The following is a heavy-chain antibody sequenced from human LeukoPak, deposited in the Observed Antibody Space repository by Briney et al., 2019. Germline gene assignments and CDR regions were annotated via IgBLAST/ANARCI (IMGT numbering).Heavy chain of an antibody. V-gene: IGHV1-8*01. CDR1: GYTFTSYD. J-gene: IGHJ4*02. CDR2: MNPNSGNT. CDR3: ARGVNSSGYDY. Sequence: ASVTVSCKASGYTFTSYDINWVRQAAGQGLEWMGWMNPNSGNTGYAQKFQGRVTMTRNTSISTAYMELSSLRSEDTAVYYCARGVNSSGYDYWGQGTLVTVSS. D-gene: IGHD3-22*01.